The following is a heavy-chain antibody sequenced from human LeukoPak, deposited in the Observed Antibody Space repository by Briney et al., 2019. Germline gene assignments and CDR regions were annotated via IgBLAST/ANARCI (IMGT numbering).Heavy chain of an antibody. J-gene: IGHJ4*02. Sequence: PGGSLRLSCAACGFTFSSYDMHWVRQTTGKGLEWVSPIGAAGDTYYPGSVKGQFTISRDNSKNTLYLQMNSLRAEDTAVYYCARDSLYYYDSSGYYYIHHFDYWGQGTLVTVSS. D-gene: IGHD3-22*01. CDR1: GFTFSSYD. V-gene: IGHV3-13*03. CDR2: IGAAGDT. CDR3: ARDSLYYYDSSGYYYIHHFDY.